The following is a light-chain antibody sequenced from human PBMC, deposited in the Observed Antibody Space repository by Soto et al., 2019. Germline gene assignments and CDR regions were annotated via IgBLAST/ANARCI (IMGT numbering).Light chain of an antibody. Sequence: DNVLTQSPGTLSLSPGERATVSCSASQRVSSNYVAWFQQKTGQAPRLLIHGASERATGVPDRFSGSGSGTDFTPTISGLEPEDFAMYYCQQYGRSPWTFGQGTKVDIK. J-gene: IGKJ1*01. V-gene: IGKV3-20*01. CDR2: GAS. CDR1: QRVSSNY. CDR3: QQYGRSPWT.